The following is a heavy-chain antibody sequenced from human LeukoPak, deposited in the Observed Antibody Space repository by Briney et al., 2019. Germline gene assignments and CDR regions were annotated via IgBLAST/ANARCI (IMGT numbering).Heavy chain of an antibody. J-gene: IGHJ3*02. D-gene: IGHD6-13*01. CDR1: GFTFSSYA. V-gene: IGHV3-64*01. CDR3: ARVAGTGAFDI. CDR2: ISSNGGST. Sequence: GGSLRLSCAASGFTFSSYAMHWVRQAPGKGLEYVSAISSNGGSTYYANSVKGRFTISRDNSKNTLYLQMGSLRAEDMAVYYCARVAGTGAFDIWGQGTMVTVSS.